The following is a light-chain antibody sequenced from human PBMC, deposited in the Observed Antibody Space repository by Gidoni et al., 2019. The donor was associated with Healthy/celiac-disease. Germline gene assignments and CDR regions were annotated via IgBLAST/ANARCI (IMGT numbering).Light chain of an antibody. V-gene: IGKV1-39*01. CDR3: QQSYSTPRT. CDR2: AAT. CDR1: QSISSY. Sequence: DIQMTQSPSSLSASVGDRVTITCRASQSISSYLNWYQQKPGKAPKLLNYAATSLKSGVPSRFRGSGAGTDFTLTISRLQPEDFATYYCQQSYSTPRTFGGGTKVEIK. J-gene: IGKJ4*02.